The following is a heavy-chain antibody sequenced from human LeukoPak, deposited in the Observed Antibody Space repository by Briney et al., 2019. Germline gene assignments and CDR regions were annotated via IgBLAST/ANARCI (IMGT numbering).Heavy chain of an antibody. Sequence: GGSLRLSCAASGFTFSSYAMHWVRQAPGKGLEWVAVISYDGSNKYYADSVKGRFTISRDNSKNTLYLQMNSLRAEDTAVYYCARVDSSSWYLGYWGRGTLVTVSS. CDR1: GFTFSSYA. CDR2: ISYDGSNK. D-gene: IGHD6-13*01. J-gene: IGHJ4*02. CDR3: ARVDSSSWYLGY. V-gene: IGHV3-30*04.